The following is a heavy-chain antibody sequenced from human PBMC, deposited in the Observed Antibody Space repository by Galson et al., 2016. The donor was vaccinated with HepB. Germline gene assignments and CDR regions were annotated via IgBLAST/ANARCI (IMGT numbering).Heavy chain of an antibody. Sequence: QSGAEVKKPGESLKISCQGFGYSFSEYWVAWLRQMPGKGLEWMAVIYPGDSIIRYNPSFQGQVTISADNSISTAYLQWSSLKASDTAMYYCARPLPKGQYAYFNFWGQGTRVTVSS. J-gene: IGHJ4*02. V-gene: IGHV5-51*01. CDR2: IYPGDSII. CDR1: GYSFSEYW. CDR3: ARPLPKGQYAYFNF. D-gene: IGHD2-8*01.